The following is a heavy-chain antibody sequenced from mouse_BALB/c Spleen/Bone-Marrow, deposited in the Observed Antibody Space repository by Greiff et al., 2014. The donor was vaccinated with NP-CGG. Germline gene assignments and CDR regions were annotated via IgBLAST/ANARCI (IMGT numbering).Heavy chain of an antibody. CDR2: ISDGGSYT. CDR3: ARGGQLGAMDY. D-gene: IGHD3-2*01. J-gene: IGHJ4*01. V-gene: IGHV5-4*02. Sequence: EVMLVESGGGLVKPGGSLKLSCAASGFTFSDYYMYWVRQTPEKRLEWVATISDGGSYTYYPDSVKGRFTISRDNGKNNLYLQMSSLKSEDTAMYYCARGGQLGAMDYWGQGTSVTVSS. CDR1: GFTFSDYY.